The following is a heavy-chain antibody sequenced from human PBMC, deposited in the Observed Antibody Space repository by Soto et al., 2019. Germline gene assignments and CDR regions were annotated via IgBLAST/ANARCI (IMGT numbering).Heavy chain of an antibody. CDR3: ARVQVTARNAFDV. CDR1: GFTFSIYV. V-gene: IGHV3-23*01. D-gene: IGHD2-21*02. Sequence: EVQLLESGGGLVQPGGSLRLSCEASGFTFSIYVMTWVRQAPGKGLEWVSAVSGSAGTTYYADSVKGRFSISRDNSKNTLYLQMNSLTADDTAVYYCARVQVTARNAFDVWGHGTMVTVSS. CDR2: VSGSAGTT. J-gene: IGHJ3*01.